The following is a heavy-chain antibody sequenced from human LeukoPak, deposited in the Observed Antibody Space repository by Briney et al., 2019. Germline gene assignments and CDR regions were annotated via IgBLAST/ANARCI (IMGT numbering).Heavy chain of an antibody. D-gene: IGHD3-3*01. CDR1: GASIRSSY. V-gene: IGHV4-4*08. CDR3: ARGGGGYYDFWSGYSTPNWFDP. CDR2: IYTSGST. J-gene: IGHJ5*02. Sequence: SETLSLTCTVSGASIRSSYWSWIRQPPGKGLEWIGRIYTSGSTNYNPSLKSRVTISVDTSKNQFSLKLSSVTAADTAVYYCARGGGGYYDFWSGYSTPNWFDPWGQGTLVTVSS.